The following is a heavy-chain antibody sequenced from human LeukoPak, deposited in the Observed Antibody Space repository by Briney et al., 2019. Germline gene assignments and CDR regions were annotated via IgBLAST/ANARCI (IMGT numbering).Heavy chain of an antibody. D-gene: IGHD3-10*01. Sequence: ASVKVSCKASGYTFTGYYMHWVRQAPGQGLEWTGWINPNSGGTNYAQKFQGRVTMTRDTSISTAYMELSRLRSDDTAVYYCARVMVRGVMLYYMDVWGKGTTVTISS. CDR2: INPNSGGT. V-gene: IGHV1-2*02. CDR1: GYTFTGYY. CDR3: ARVMVRGVMLYYMDV. J-gene: IGHJ6*03.